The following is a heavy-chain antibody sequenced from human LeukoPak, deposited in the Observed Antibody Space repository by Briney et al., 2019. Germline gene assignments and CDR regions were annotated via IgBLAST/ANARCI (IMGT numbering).Heavy chain of an antibody. CDR3: ARARGCSGGSCYYFDY. CDR1: GFTFSDYY. J-gene: IGHJ4*02. CDR2: ISSSGSTI. Sequence: GGSLRLSCAASGFTFSDYYMSWIRQAPGKGLEWVSYISSSGSTIYYADSVKGRFTISRDNAKNSLYLQLNSLRAEDTAVYYCARARGCSGGSCYYFDYWGQGTLVTVSS. D-gene: IGHD2-15*01. V-gene: IGHV3-11*04.